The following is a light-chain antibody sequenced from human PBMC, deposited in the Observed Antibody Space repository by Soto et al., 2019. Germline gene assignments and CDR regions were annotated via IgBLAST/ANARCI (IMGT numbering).Light chain of an antibody. J-gene: IGKJ5*01. CDR3: QQYGSSPIT. CDR2: GAS. Sequence: EIVMTQSPATLSVSPGERATLSCRASHSVATNLAWYQQKPGQPPRLLIYGASTRATGIPARFSGSGSGTEFTLTISRLESEDFAVYYCQQYGSSPITFGQGTRLEIK. CDR1: HSVATN. V-gene: IGKV3-15*01.